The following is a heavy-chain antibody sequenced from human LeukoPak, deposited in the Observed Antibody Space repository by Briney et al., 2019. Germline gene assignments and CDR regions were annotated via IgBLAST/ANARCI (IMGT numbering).Heavy chain of an antibody. J-gene: IGHJ5*02. D-gene: IGHD3-3*01. CDR1: GGFFSSNS. CDR2: LNESGAI. Sequence: PSETLSLTCAVYGGFFSSNSWSWIRQGPGKGLEWIGDLNESGAINYNAALRSRLTISVDTSKNQFSLALRSVTAADTAVYFCAREAHSLVGVFVTNLATWFDPWGQGTLVIVSS. CDR3: AREAHSLVGVFVTNLATWFDP. V-gene: IGHV4-34*01.